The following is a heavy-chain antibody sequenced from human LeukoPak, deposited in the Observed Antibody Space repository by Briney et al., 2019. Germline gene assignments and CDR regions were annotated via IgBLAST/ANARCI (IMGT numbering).Heavy chain of an antibody. D-gene: IGHD3-3*01. CDR3: ASYDFVFDY. CDR2: ISYDGSNK. CDR1: GFTFSSYA. Sequence: GGSLRLSCAASGFTFSSYAMHWVRQAPGKGLEWVAVISYDGSNKYYADSVKGRFTISRDNAKNSLYLQMNSLRAEDTAVYYCASYDFVFDYWGQGTLVPVSS. V-gene: IGHV3-30-3*01. J-gene: IGHJ4*02.